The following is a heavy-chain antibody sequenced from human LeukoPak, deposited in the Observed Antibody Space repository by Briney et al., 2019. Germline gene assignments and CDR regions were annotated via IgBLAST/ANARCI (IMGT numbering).Heavy chain of an antibody. Sequence: PGGSLRLSCAASGFTFINYAMTWVRQAPGKGLAWVSTIGGTGYTSFYADSVKGRFTISRDNSKDTLYLQMHRLRAEDTAIYYCAKAPYDTARSGLDYWGQGTVVTISS. CDR3: AKAPYDTARSGLDY. J-gene: IGHJ4*02. CDR2: IGGTGYTS. V-gene: IGHV3-23*01. D-gene: IGHD3-22*01. CDR1: GFTFINYA.